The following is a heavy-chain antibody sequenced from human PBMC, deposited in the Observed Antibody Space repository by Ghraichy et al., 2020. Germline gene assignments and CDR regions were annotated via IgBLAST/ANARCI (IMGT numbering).Heavy chain of an antibody. CDR2: VRGNVEGGTI. V-gene: IGHV3-15*01. Sequence: GGSLRLSCSASGLSLTYFSMNWVRQAPGKGLEWVGRVRGNVEGGTIDFAETVEGRFSITKDDSKNTLYLQMNNLKNEDKGVYYCATEEMGKKTTDFGVVVPDWDSWGQGTLVTVSS. D-gene: IGHD3-3*01. CDR1: GLSLTYFS. J-gene: IGHJ4*02. CDR3: ATEEMGKKTTDFGVVVPDWDS.